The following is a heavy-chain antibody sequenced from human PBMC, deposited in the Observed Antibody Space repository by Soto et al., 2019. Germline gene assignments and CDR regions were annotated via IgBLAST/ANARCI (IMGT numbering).Heavy chain of an antibody. CDR2: MNPNSGNT. D-gene: IGHD6-13*01. V-gene: IGHV1-8*01. CDR3: ARGHRSSTWRTFDP. Sequence: ASVKVSCKASGYTFTSYDINWVRQATGQGLEWMGWMNPNSGNTGYAQKFQGRVTMTRNTSISTAYMELSSLRFEDMCLYYCARGHRSSTWRTFDPWGQGTLVTVSS. J-gene: IGHJ5*02. CDR1: GYTFTSYD.